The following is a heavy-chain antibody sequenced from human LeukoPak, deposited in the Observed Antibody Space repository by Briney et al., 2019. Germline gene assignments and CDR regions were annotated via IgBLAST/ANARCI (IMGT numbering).Heavy chain of an antibody. CDR3: ARDRGSSDWFDP. Sequence: SETLSLTCTVSGGSISSYYWSWIRQPPGKGLEWIGYIYYSGSTNYNPSLKSRVTISVDTSKNQFSLKLSSVTAADTAVYYCARDRGSSDWFDPWGQGTLVTVSS. CDR1: GGSISSYY. CDR2: IYYSGST. J-gene: IGHJ5*02. D-gene: IGHD6-6*01. V-gene: IGHV4-59*01.